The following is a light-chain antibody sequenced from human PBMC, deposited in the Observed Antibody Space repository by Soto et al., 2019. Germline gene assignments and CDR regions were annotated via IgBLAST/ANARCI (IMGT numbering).Light chain of an antibody. Sequence: EIVLTQSPGTLSLSPGERATPSCRASQSVSSSYLAWYQQKPGQAPRLLTYGASSRATGIPDRFSGSGSGTDFTLTISRLEPEDFAVYYCQQYGSSPRLTFGGGTKVDIK. CDR2: GAS. CDR3: QQYGSSPRLT. CDR1: QSVSSSY. V-gene: IGKV3-20*01. J-gene: IGKJ4*01.